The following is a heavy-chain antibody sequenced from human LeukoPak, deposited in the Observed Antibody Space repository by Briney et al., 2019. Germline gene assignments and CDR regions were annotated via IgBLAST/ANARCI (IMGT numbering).Heavy chain of an antibody. CDR3: AREVYSYGPDAFDI. D-gene: IGHD5-18*01. J-gene: IGHJ3*02. Sequence: ASVKVSCKASGYTFTSYGISWVRQAPGQGLEWMGWISAYNGNTNNAQKLQGRVTMTTDTSTSTAYMELRSLRSDDTAVYYCAREVYSYGPDAFDIWGQGTMVTVSS. CDR2: ISAYNGNT. CDR1: GYTFTSYG. V-gene: IGHV1-18*01.